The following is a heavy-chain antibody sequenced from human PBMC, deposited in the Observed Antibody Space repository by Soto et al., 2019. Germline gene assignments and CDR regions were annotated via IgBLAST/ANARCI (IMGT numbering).Heavy chain of an antibody. Sequence: QVQLVQSGAEVKKPGSSVKVSCKASGGTFSSHTFSWVRQAPGQGLEWMGRIIPILGIANYAQKFQGRVTITADKSTSTAYMELSSLRSEDTAVYYCARDGEYGWGEATFDYWGQGTLVTVSS. V-gene: IGHV1-69*08. CDR1: GGTFSSHT. CDR2: IIPILGIA. J-gene: IGHJ4*02. D-gene: IGHD3-10*01. CDR3: ARDGEYGWGEATFDY.